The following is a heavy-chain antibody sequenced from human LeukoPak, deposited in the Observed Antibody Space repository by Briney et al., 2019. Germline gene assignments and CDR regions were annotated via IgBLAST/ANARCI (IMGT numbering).Heavy chain of an antibody. Sequence: GGSLRLSRAASVFTFDDYGMSWGRQVPGKGLEWVSGINWNGGSTGYADSVKGRFTISRDNAKNSLYLKMNSLRAEDTALYYCARVGSEEGYYFDYWGQGTLVTVSS. CDR1: VFTFDDYG. CDR3: ARVGSEEGYYFDY. V-gene: IGHV3-20*04. CDR2: INWNGGST. D-gene: IGHD2-15*01. J-gene: IGHJ4*02.